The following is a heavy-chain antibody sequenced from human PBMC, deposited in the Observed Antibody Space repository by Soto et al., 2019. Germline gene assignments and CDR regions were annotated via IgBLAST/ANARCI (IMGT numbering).Heavy chain of an antibody. CDR3: ARPYCSSTSCPLRYYYGMDV. Sequence: SVKVSCKASGGTFSNYAISWVRQAPGQVLDLMGGIIPIFGTANYAQKFQGRVTITADESTSTAYMELSSLRSEDTAVYYCARPYCSSTSCPLRYYYGMDVWGQGTTVTVSS. J-gene: IGHJ6*02. V-gene: IGHV1-69*13. CDR1: GGTFSNYA. D-gene: IGHD2-2*01. CDR2: IIPIFGTA.